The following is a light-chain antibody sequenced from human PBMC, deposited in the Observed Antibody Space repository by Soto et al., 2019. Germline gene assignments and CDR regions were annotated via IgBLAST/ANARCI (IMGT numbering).Light chain of an antibody. Sequence: EIVLTQSHGPLSLSPGDRATPLCRASQSGSSNLAWHQQKPGQAPRLLIYAASTRATGIPARFSGSGSGTEFTLTISSLQSEDFAVYYCQQYNTWPVFGQGTKVDIK. CDR3: QQYNTWPV. CDR1: QSGSSN. V-gene: IGKV3-15*01. J-gene: IGKJ1*01. CDR2: AAS.